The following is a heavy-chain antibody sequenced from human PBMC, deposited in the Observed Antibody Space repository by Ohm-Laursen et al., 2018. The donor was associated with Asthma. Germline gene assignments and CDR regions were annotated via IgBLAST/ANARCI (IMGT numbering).Heavy chain of an antibody. J-gene: IGHJ4*02. CDR1: GYSFTSYW. D-gene: IGHD3-22*01. CDR2: IYPGDSDT. CDR3: ARHGIKGYDSSGPDC. Sequence: GESLRISCKGSGYSFTSYWIGWVRQMPGKGLEWMGIIYPGDSDTRYSPSFQGQVTISADKSISTAYLQWSSLKASDTAMYYCARHGIKGYDSSGPDCWGQGTLVTVSS. V-gene: IGHV5-51*01.